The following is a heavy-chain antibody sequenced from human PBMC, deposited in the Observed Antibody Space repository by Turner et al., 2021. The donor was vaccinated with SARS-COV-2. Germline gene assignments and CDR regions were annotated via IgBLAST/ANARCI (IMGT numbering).Heavy chain of an antibody. Sequence: QLQLREPAPGLVKLWETLPLTAPVLVGPLSSSSYYWGWIAQPPGKGLEWMGGIYYSGSTYYNPSLKSRVTISVDTSKNQFSLKLSSVTAADTAVYYCATEMTTVTLYYYYGMDVWGQGTTVTVSS. CDR1: VGPLSSSSYY. J-gene: IGHJ6*02. CDR2: IYYSGST. D-gene: IGHD4-4*01. V-gene: IGHV4-39*01. CDR3: ATEMTTVTLYYYYGMDV.